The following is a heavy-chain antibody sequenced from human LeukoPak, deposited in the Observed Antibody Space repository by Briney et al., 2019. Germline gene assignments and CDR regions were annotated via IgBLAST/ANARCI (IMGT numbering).Heavy chain of an antibody. Sequence: GGSLRLSCAASGFTFSGSAMHWVRQASGKGLEWVGRIRSKANSYATAYAASVKGRCTISRDDSKNTAYLQMNSLKTEDTAVYYCTRPLQGSGSYYYYYMDVWGKGTTATVSS. CDR3: TRPLQGSGSYYYYYMDV. CDR1: GFTFSGSA. D-gene: IGHD1-26*01. CDR2: IRSKANSYAT. V-gene: IGHV3-73*01. J-gene: IGHJ6*03.